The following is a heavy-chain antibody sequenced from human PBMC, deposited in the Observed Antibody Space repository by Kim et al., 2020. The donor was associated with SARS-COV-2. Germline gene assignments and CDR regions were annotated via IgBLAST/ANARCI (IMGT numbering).Heavy chain of an antibody. CDR3: ARNTPRNGYNSPRFDY. Sequence: SGPTLVNPTQTLTLTCTFSGFSLSTSGMCVSWIRQPPGKALEWLARIDWDDDKYYSTSQKTRLTISKDTSKNQVVVTMTNMDPVDTATYYCARNTPRNGYNSPRFDYWGQGTLVTVSS. CDR1: GFSLSTSGMC. J-gene: IGHJ4*02. CDR2: IDWDDDK. V-gene: IGHV2-70*11. D-gene: IGHD5-12*01.